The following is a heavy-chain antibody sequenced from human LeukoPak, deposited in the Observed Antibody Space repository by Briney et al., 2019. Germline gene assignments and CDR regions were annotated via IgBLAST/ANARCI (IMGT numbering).Heavy chain of an antibody. D-gene: IGHD1-26*01. Sequence: PGGSLRLSCAASGFTFSSYGMHWVRQAPGKGLEWVAVISYDGSNKYYADSVKGRFTISRDNSKNTLYLQMNSLRAEDTAVYYCAKGYNSGSLPYFDYWGQGTLVTVSS. CDR2: ISYDGSNK. CDR3: AKGYNSGSLPYFDY. CDR1: GFTFSSYG. V-gene: IGHV3-30*18. J-gene: IGHJ4*02.